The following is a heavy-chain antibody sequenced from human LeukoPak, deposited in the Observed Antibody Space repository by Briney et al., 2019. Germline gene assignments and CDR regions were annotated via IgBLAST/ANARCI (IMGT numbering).Heavy chain of an antibody. CDR3: ARGPLRHYYGSGDDAFDI. J-gene: IGHJ3*02. V-gene: IGHV4-59*01. CDR1: VGSISSYY. D-gene: IGHD3-10*01. Sequence: PSETLSLTCTVPVGSISSYYGSWIRQPPGKGLEWVGYIYYSGSTNYNTSLKRRVTISVDTSKKQFSLKLSSVTAADRAVYYCARGPLRHYYGSGDDAFDIWGQGTMVTVSS. CDR2: IYYSGST.